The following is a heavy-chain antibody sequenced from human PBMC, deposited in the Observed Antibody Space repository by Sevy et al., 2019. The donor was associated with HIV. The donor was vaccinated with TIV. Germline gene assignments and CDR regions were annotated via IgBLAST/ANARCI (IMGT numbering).Heavy chain of an antibody. CDR1: GFTFASYT. V-gene: IGHV3-30-3*01. CDR2: ISQTYDGNKK. J-gene: IGHJ4*02. Sequence: GGSLRLSCAASGFTFASYTLHWVRQAPGKGLEWVSLISQTYDGNKKYYSDSVRGRFTISRDDSKNTLNLQLNSLRADETAVYYCARDNNAYFLLDYWGQGTLVTVSS. D-gene: IGHD2-21*01. CDR3: ARDNNAYFLLDY.